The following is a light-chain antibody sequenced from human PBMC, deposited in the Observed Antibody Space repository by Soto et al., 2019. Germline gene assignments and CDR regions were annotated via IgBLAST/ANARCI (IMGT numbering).Light chain of an antibody. CDR3: QQRSQWPPLT. CDR2: DAS. V-gene: IGKV3-11*01. CDR1: QSISNY. J-gene: IGKJ4*01. Sequence: EIVLTQSPGTLSLSPGERATLSCRASQSISNYLAWYQHKPGQAPRLLISDASERASGVPARFSGSGSGTDFTLTISSLEPEDFAVYYCQQRSQWPPLTFGRGTTVEIK.